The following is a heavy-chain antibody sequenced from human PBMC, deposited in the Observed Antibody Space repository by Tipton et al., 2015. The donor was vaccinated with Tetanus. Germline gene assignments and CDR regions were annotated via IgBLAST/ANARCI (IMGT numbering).Heavy chain of an antibody. CDR3: AKAKPVITLAFFDY. J-gene: IGHJ4*02. CDR2: ISYDGSHK. D-gene: IGHD3-16*01. Sequence: SLRLSCAASEFTFSRFGMHWVRRAPGKGLEWVAGISYDGSHKYYVDSVRGRFTISRGNSQNTLYLQMNSLRPEDTAIYYCAKAKPVITLAFFDYWGQGTLVTVSS. CDR1: EFTFSRFG. V-gene: IGHV3-30*18.